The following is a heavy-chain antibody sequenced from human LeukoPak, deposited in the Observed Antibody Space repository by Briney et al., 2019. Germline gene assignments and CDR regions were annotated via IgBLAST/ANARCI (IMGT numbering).Heavy chain of an antibody. CDR1: GGSISSYY. CDR2: IYYSGST. D-gene: IGHD3-9*01. Sequence: PSETLSLTCTVYGGSISSYYWSWIRQPPGKGLEWIGYIYYSGSTNYNPSLKSRVTISVDTSKNQFSLKLSSVTAADTAVYYCARHAGRYFDWLAVTNWFDPWGQGTLVTVSS. J-gene: IGHJ5*02. CDR3: ARHAGRYFDWLAVTNWFDP. V-gene: IGHV4-59*08.